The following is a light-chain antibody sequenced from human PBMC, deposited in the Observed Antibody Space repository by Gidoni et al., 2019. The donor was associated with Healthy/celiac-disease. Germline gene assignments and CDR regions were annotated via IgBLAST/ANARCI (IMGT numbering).Light chain of an antibody. Sequence: DIQLTQSPSSLSASVGDSVTITCRTSQSIYSNPKWYQLKPGKAPKLLIYITSSLQSGVPSRFSGSGSGTDFTLTISSLQPEDFATYYCQQSYSTPYTFGPGTKVDIK. J-gene: IGKJ3*01. CDR3: QQSYSTPYT. V-gene: IGKV1-39*01. CDR2: ITS. CDR1: QSIYSN.